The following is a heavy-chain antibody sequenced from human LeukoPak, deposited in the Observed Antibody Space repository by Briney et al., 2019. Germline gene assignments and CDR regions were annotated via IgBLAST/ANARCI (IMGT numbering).Heavy chain of an antibody. V-gene: IGHV3-30*02. CDR2: IRFHRSNK. CDR1: GFTFSSYG. CDR3: AKDGHDYLDY. J-gene: IGHJ4*02. Sequence: GGSLRLSCAASGFTFSSYGIHWVRQAPGKGLEWVAFIRFHRSNKYYADSVKGRFTISRHNSENTLYLEMNSLRVEDTAVYYCAKDGHDYLDYWGQGTLVTVSS.